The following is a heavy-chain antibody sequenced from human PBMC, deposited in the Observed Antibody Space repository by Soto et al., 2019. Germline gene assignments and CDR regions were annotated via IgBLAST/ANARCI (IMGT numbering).Heavy chain of an antibody. CDR3: ARDSEARLSYGMDV. Sequence: ASVEVSCKASGGTFSSYAISWVRQAPGQGLEWMGGIIPIFGTANYAQKFQGRVTITADESTSTAYMELSSLRSEDTAVYYCARDSEARLSYGMDVWGQGTTVTVSS. D-gene: IGHD6-6*01. CDR1: GGTFSSYA. CDR2: IIPIFGTA. V-gene: IGHV1-69*13. J-gene: IGHJ6*02.